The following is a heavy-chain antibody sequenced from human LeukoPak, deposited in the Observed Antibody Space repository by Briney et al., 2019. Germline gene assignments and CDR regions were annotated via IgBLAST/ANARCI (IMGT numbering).Heavy chain of an antibody. Sequence: PGGSLRLSCAGSGFSFTMYAMSSVCQAPGKGLEWVSSSSGNGASTYYGDSVKGRFTISRDNPQNTVYAQINGLRDERTALCFSAKGGQNYDFWRFNYWGRGTLVTVSS. J-gene: IGHJ4*02. CDR3: AKGGQNYDFWRFNY. CDR2: SSGNGAST. D-gene: IGHD3-3*01. CDR1: GFSFTMYA. V-gene: IGHV3-23*01.